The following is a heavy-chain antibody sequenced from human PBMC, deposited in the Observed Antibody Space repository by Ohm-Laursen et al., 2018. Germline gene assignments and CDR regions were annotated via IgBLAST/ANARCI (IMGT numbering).Heavy chain of an antibody. J-gene: IGHJ4*02. CDR3: ARRVAYDRGEFDY. D-gene: IGHD5-12*01. Sequence: GSLRLSCSASGFSFSSHGMHWVRQAPGKGLEWVSADSGSGDSTQHADSVKGRFTISRDNSKNTLYLQMNSLRAEDTAVYYCARRVAYDRGEFDYWGLGTLVTVSS. CDR1: GFSFSSHG. V-gene: IGHV3-23*01. CDR2: DSGSGDST.